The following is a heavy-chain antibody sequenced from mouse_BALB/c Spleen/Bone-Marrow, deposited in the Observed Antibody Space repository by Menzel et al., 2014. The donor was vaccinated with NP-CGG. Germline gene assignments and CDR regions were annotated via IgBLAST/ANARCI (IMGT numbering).Heavy chain of an antibody. D-gene: IGHD2-14*01. J-gene: IGHJ2*01. V-gene: IGHV1-54*02. Sequence: QVQLQQSGAELVRPGTSVKVSCKASGYAFTNYLIEWVKQRPGQSLEWIGVINPGSGGTNYNEKFKGKATLTADKSSNTAYMQLSSLTSEDSAVYFCARYYRYYFDYWGQGTTLTVSS. CDR1: GYAFTNYL. CDR3: ARYYRYYFDY. CDR2: INPGSGGT.